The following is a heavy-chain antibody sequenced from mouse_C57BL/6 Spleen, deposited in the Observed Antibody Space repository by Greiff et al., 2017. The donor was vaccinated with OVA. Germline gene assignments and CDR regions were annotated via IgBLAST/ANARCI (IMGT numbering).Heavy chain of an antibody. CDR3: TPYDSAWFAD. Sequence: VQLKQSGAELVRPGASVKLSCTASGFNIKDDYMHWVKQRPEQGLEWIGWIDPENGDTEYASKFQGKATITADTSSNTAYLQLSSLTSEDTAVYYCTPYDSAWFADWGQGTLVTVSA. CDR1: GFNIKDDY. J-gene: IGHJ3*01. V-gene: IGHV14-4*01. D-gene: IGHD2-4*01. CDR2: IDPENGDT.